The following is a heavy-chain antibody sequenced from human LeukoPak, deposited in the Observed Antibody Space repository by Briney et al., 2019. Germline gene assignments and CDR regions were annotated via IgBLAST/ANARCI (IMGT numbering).Heavy chain of an antibody. CDR2: ISSTSTYI. V-gene: IGHV3-21*01. Sequence: GESLRLSCAASGFTFSTYSMNWVRQAPGKGLEWVSSISSTSTYIYYADSVEGRFTISRDNAKNSLYLQMNSLRAEDTAVYYCARDRFEDVWGQGTTVTVSS. CDR3: ARDRFEDV. CDR1: GFTFSTYS. D-gene: IGHD3-16*01. J-gene: IGHJ6*02.